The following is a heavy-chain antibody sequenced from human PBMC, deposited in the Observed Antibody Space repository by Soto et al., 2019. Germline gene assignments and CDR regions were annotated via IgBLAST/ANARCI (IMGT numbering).Heavy chain of an antibody. CDR2: IHNSGST. J-gene: IGHJ4*02. CDR3: STAASSGYYLKT. D-gene: IGHD3-22*01. V-gene: IGHV4-59*12. CDR1: GGSISSYY. Sequence: SETLSLTCTVSGGSISSYYWSWIRQPPGEGLEWIGYIHNSGSTDYNPSLKSRLTISLDTSQNQFSLKLSSVTAADTAVYYCSTAASSGYYLKTWGQGTLVTVSS.